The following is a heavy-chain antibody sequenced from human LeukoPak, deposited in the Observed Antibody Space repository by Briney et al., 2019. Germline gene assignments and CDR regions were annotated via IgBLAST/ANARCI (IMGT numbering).Heavy chain of an antibody. CDR3: ARETIAAPDY. J-gene: IGHJ4*02. CDR1: GGSFSGYY. V-gene: IGHV4-34*01. Sequence: SETLSLTCALYGGSFSGYYWSWIRQPPGKGLEWIGEINHSGSTNYNPSLKSRVTISVDTSKNQFSLKLSSVTAADTAVYYCARETIAAPDYWGQGTLVTVSS. D-gene: IGHD6-6*01. CDR2: INHSGST.